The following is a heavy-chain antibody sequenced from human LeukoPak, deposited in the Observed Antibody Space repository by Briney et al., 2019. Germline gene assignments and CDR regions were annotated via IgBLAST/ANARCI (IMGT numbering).Heavy chain of an antibody. D-gene: IGHD2-2*02. CDR3: TTDQGYCSSTSCNNFDY. CDR2: IKSKTNGGTT. Sequence: GGSLRLSCAAYGFTFSNSWMSWVRQPPGKGLEWVGRIKSKTNGGTTDYAGPVKGRFTISRDDSKNTLYLQMNSLKTEDTAAYYCTTDQGYCSSTSCNNFDYWGQGTLVTVSS. CDR1: GFTFSNSW. V-gene: IGHV3-15*01. J-gene: IGHJ4*02.